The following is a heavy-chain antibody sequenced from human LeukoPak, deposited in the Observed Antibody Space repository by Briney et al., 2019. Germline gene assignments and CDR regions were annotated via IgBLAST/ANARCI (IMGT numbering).Heavy chain of an antibody. J-gene: IGHJ1*01. V-gene: IGHV3-74*01. Sequence: PGGSLRLSCAASGFTFSSYWMHWVRQAPGKGLVWVSRINSDGSSTSYADSVKGRFTISRDNAKNTLYLQMNSLRAEDTAVYYCARVEYDFWSGYSFQHWGQGTLVTVSS. CDR3: ARVEYDFWSGYSFQH. CDR1: GFTFSSYW. D-gene: IGHD3-3*01. CDR2: INSDGSST.